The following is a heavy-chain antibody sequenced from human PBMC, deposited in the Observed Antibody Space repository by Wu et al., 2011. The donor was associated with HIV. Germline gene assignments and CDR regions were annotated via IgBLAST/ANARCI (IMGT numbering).Heavy chain of an antibody. V-gene: IGHV1-69*02. CDR3: ARGTTWRYYYMDV. D-gene: IGHD2/OR15-2a*01. J-gene: IGHJ6*03. CDR2: A. Sequence: ANYTQKFQGRVTITADKSTSTAYMELSSLRSEDTAVYYCARGTTWRYYYMDVWGKGTTVTVSS.